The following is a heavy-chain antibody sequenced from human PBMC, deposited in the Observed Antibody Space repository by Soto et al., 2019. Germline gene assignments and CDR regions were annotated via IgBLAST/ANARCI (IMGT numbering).Heavy chain of an antibody. D-gene: IGHD6-19*01. V-gene: IGHV1-18*01. J-gene: IGHJ4*02. CDR3: VRDRLIAVTGLLHY. CDR2: ISAYNGKT. CDR1: GYPFTSYG. Sequence: QVQLVQSGAEVKKPGASVKVSCKTSGYPFTSYGINWVRQAPGQGPEWKGWISAYNGKTSYTQKFQGSVTMTTDTPTRTAYMELRSLRSDDTAVYYCVRDRLIAVTGLLHYWGQGTLVTVSS.